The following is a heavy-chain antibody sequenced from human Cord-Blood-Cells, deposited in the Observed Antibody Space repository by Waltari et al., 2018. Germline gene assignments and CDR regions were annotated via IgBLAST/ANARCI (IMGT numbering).Heavy chain of an antibody. CDR3: ARGPRLRAFDI. D-gene: IGHD2-15*01. V-gene: IGHV4-34*01. CDR2: INHSGST. Sequence: QVQLQQWGAGLLKPSETLSLNCAVSGGSFRGYYWTWIRQPPGKGLEWIGEINHSGSTNYNPSLKSRVTISVDTSKNQFSLKLSSVTAADTAVYYCARGPRLRAFDIWGQGTMVTVSS. J-gene: IGHJ3*02. CDR1: GGSFRGYY.